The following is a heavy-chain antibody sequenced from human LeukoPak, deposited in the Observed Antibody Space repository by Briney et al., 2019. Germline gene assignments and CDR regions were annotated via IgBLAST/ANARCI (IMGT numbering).Heavy chain of an antibody. CDR3: ASSTLGEYYAFDI. V-gene: IGHV4-31*03. J-gene: IGHJ3*02. Sequence: SQTLPLTCTVSGGSISSGGYYWSWIRQHPGKGLEWIGYIYYSGSTYYNPSLKSRVTISVDTSKNQFSLKLSSVTAADTAVYYCASSTLGEYYAFDIWGQGTMVTVSS. D-gene: IGHD3-16*01. CDR2: IYYSGST. CDR1: GGSISSGGYY.